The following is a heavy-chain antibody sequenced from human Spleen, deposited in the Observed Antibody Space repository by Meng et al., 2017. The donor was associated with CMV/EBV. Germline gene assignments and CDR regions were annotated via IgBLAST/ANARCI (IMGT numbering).Heavy chain of an antibody. CDR3: ARYQVRNYYYYGMDV. Sequence: SETLSLTCTVSGDSVSSGSYYWTWIRQAPGKGLEWIGYIYYSGSTNYNPSLKSRVTISVDTSKNQFSLKLSSVTAADTAVYYCARYQVRNYYYYGMDVWGQGTTVTVSS. D-gene: IGHD2-2*01. J-gene: IGHJ6*02. CDR1: GDSVSSGSYY. V-gene: IGHV4-61*01. CDR2: IYYSGST.